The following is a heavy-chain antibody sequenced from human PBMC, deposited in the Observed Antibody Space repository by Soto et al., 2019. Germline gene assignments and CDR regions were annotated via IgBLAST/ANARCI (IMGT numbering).Heavy chain of an antibody. CDR1: GGAFNNYA. D-gene: IGHD4-17*01. J-gene: IGHJ6*02. CDR3: ARGGVTVTYHCAMDV. CDR2: IIPMYHIS. Sequence: QVQLVQSGAEVKKPGSSVKVSCKASGGAFNNYAISWVRQAPGQGLEWMGRIIPMYHISDDGEKFQGKVTITADESTSTVYMELSSLTSDDTAVYYCARGGVTVTYHCAMDVWGQGTTVTVS. V-gene: IGHV1-69*12.